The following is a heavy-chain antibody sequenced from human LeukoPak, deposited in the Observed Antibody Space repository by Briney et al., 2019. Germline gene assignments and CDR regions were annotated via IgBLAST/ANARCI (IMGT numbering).Heavy chain of an antibody. CDR3: ATGVYCATTTRPGYGNYYYFMDV. Sequence: ASVTVSCKVSGFTLSELSMHWVRQAPGKGLEWVGGFDPKDGETVYAERFRDRVILTDDRSSNTAYMDLSSLGADDTAVYYCATGVYCATTTRPGYGNYYYFMDVWGEGTTVTV. D-gene: IGHD2-21*01. J-gene: IGHJ6*03. V-gene: IGHV1-24*01. CDR1: GFTLSELS. CDR2: FDPKDGET.